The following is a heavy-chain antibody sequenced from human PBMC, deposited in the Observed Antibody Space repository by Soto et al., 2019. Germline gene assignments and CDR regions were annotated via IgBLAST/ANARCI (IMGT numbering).Heavy chain of an antibody. CDR2: IYYSGST. CDR1: GSVSSGSYY. J-gene: IGHJ4*02. Sequence: GSVSSGSYYWSWIRQPPGKGLEWIGYIYYSGSTNYNPSLRSRVTISVDTSKNPFSLKLSSVTAADTAVYYCARAPYYYDRRGFSPFDYWGQGTLVTVSS. V-gene: IGHV4-61*01. D-gene: IGHD3-22*01. CDR3: ARAPYYYDRRGFSPFDY.